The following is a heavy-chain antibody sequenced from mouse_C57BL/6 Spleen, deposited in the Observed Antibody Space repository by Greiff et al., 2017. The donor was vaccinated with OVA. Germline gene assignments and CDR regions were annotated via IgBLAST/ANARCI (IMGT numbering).Heavy chain of an antibody. CDR3: ARHSGYDDRYAMDY. J-gene: IGHJ4*01. CDR2: IWSGGST. CDR1: GFSLTSYG. Sequence: VQLVESGPGLVQPSQSLSITCTVSGFSLTSYGVHWVRQSPGKGLEWLGVIWSGGSTDYNAAFISRLSISKDNSKSQVFFKMNSLQADDTAIYYCARHSGYDDRYAMDYWGQGTSVTVSS. D-gene: IGHD2-2*01. V-gene: IGHV2-2*01.